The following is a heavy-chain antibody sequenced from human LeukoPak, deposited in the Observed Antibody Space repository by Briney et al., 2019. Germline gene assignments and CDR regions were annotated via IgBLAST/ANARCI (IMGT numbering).Heavy chain of an antibody. V-gene: IGHV3-30*02. J-gene: IGHJ4*02. Sequence: GGSLRLSCAPSVFTFSSYGMHWVRQAPRKGLEWVAFIRYDGSNKYYADSVKGRFTISRDNSKNTLYLQMNSLRAEDTAVYYCAKDGGCSGTKTLDYWGQGTLVTVSS. CDR1: VFTFSSYG. D-gene: IGHD3-10*02. CDR3: AKDGGCSGTKTLDY. CDR2: IRYDGSNK.